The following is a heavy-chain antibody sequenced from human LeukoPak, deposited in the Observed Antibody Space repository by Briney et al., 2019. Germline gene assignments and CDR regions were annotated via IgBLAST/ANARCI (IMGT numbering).Heavy chain of an antibody. V-gene: IGHV4-34*01. CDR1: GGSFSDYY. Sequence: SETLSLTCAVYGGSFSDYYWSWIRQPPGKGLEWIGEINHSGTTNYSPSLKSRVSISVDASKNQFSLKLNSVTAADAAMYYCASHYSSGSYRYTGSFDSWGQGMLVNVSS. CDR2: INHSGTT. J-gene: IGHJ4*02. D-gene: IGHD3-16*02. CDR3: ASHYSSGSYRYTGSFDS.